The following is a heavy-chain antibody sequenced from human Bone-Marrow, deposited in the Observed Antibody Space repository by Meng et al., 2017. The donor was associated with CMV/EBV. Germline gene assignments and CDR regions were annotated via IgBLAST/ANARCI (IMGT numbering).Heavy chain of an antibody. CDR2: IRSKAKNYAT. Sequence: SGFTFSGSGMHWVRQPSGKGLEWVGRIRSKAKNYATAYAASVTGRFTISRDDSKNSAYLQMNSLKTEDTAVYYCTTWGADGTYLSDYWGQGTLVTVSS. CDR3: TTWGADGTYLSDY. D-gene: IGHD1-26*01. CDR1: GFTFSGSG. V-gene: IGHV3-73*01. J-gene: IGHJ4*02.